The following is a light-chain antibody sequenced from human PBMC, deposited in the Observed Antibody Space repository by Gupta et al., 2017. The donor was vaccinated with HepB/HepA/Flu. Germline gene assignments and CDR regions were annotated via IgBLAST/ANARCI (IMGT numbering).Light chain of an antibody. CDR2: GGS. CDR3: QQNDTSPFT. CDR1: QSLRSNF. Sequence: EIVLTQSPDTLSLSPGVSATLSCRASQSLRSNFLAWYHQKPGQAPRLLIFGGSVRATGVPDTFSGGGSGTDFTLTISRLEPEDFGVYYCQQNDTSPFTFGHGTTVDFK. J-gene: IGKJ3*01. V-gene: IGKV3-20*01.